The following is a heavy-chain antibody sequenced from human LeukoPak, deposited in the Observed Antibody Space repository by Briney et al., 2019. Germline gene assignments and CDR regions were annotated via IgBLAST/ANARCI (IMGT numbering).Heavy chain of an antibody. CDR2: INHSGST. Sequence: SETLSLTCAVYGGSFSGYYWSWIRQPPGKGLEWIGEINHSGSTNYNPSLKSRVTISVDTSKSQFSLKLSSVTAADTAVYYCARLRWLIAAGYFDYWGQGTLVTVSS. CDR3: ARLRWLIAAGYFDY. D-gene: IGHD6-13*01. J-gene: IGHJ4*02. V-gene: IGHV4-34*01. CDR1: GGSFSGYY.